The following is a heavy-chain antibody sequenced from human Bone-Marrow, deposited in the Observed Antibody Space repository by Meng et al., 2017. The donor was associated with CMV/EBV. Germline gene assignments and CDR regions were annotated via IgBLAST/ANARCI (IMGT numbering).Heavy chain of an antibody. CDR3: SAVFGVDGS. D-gene: IGHD3-3*01. J-gene: IGHJ5*02. CDR1: GFMFDDYG. Sequence: GGSLRLSCAASGFMFDDYGMSWVRQAPGKGLEWVSLIYSDGRGTYFADSVKDRFTISRDNFKNTVYLYLNSLRVEDTAIYYCSAVFGVDGSWGRGTLVTVSS. V-gene: IGHV3-23*03. CDR2: IYSDGRGT.